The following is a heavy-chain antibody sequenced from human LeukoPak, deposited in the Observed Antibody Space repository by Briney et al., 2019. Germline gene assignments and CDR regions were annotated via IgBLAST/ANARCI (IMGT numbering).Heavy chain of an antibody. CDR2: ISSSGSTI. J-gene: IGHJ4*02. D-gene: IGHD4-17*01. Sequence: GGSLRLSCAASPFTFSSYEMNWVRQAPGKGLEGVSYISSSGSTIYYEDSVKGRFTISRDNAKNSLYLQMNSLRAEDTAVYYCARAGDYGDYVFDYWGQGTLVSVSS. CDR3: ARAGDYGDYVFDY. CDR1: PFTFSSYE. V-gene: IGHV3-48*03.